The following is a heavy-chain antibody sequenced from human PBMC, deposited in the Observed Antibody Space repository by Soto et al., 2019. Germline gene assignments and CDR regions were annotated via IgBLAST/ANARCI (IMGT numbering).Heavy chain of an antibody. Sequence: LRLSCAASGFTFSSYWMHWVRQAPGKGLVWVSRVETDGSITNYADSVKGRFTISRDNAKNTVYLQMNSLRAEDTAMYYCATLNSYGADYWGQGTLVTVSS. J-gene: IGHJ4*02. V-gene: IGHV3-74*01. CDR2: VETDGSIT. CDR1: GFTFSSYW. D-gene: IGHD5-18*01. CDR3: ATLNSYGADY.